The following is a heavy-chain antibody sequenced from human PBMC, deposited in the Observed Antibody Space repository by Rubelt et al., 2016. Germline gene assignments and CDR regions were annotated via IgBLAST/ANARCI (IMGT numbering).Heavy chain of an antibody. V-gene: IGHV4-59*08. J-gene: IGHJ4*02. CDR1: GGSISSYY. CDR3: ARSLAVAGIFDY. CDR2: IYYSGST. D-gene: IGHD6-19*01. Sequence: QVQLQESGPGLVKPSETLSLTCTVSGGSISSYYWSWIRQPPGKGLEWIGYIYYSGSTNYNPSLKSRVTISVETAKNQFSRKLGSVTAADTAVYYCARSLAVAGIFDYWGQGTLVTVSS.